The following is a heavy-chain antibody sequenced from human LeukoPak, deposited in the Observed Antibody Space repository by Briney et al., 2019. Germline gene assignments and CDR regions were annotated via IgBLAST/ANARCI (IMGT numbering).Heavy chain of an antibody. J-gene: IGHJ4*02. CDR1: GGSISSGTYY. CDR2: IYNSGST. V-gene: IGHV4-61*09. D-gene: IGHD3-16*02. Sequence: SQTLSLTCTVSGGSISSGTYYWTWIRQPAGKGLEWIGHIYNSGSTSYNPSLKSRVTISMDTSKNQFSLKLNSVTAADTAVYYCARGRDDDVWGSYPTCFDFWGQGTLVTVSS. CDR3: ARGRDDDVWGSYPTCFDF.